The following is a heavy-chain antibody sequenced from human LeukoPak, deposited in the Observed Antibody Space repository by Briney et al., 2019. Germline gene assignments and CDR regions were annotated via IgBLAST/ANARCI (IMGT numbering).Heavy chain of an antibody. CDR1: GGSISSYY. D-gene: IGHD3-22*01. CDR2: IYYSGST. CDR3: ARGHSSGSLGAFDI. V-gene: IGHV4-59*01. J-gene: IGHJ3*02. Sequence: SETLSLTCTVSGGSISSYYWSWIRQPPGKGLEWIGYIYYSGSTNYNPSLKSRVTISVDTSKDQFSLKLSSVTAVDTAVYYCARGHSSGSLGAFDIWGQGTMVTVSS.